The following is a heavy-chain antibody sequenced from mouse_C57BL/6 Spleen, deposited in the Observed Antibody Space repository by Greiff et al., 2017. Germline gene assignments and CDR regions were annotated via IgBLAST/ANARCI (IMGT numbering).Heavy chain of an antibody. CDR3: ARPTSSGSAWFAY. J-gene: IGHJ3*01. CDR1: GYTFTSYW. D-gene: IGHD3-2*02. V-gene: IGHV1-50*01. Sequence: QVQLQQPGAELVKPGASVKLSCKASGYTFTSYWMQWVKQRPGQGLEWIGEIDPSDSYTNYNQKFKGKATLTVDTSSSTAYMQLSSLTSEDSAVYYCARPTSSGSAWFAYWGQGTLVTVSA. CDR2: IDPSDSYT.